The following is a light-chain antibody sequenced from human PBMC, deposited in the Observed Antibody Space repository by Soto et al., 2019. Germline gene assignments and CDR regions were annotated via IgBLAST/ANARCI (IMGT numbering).Light chain of an antibody. J-gene: IGKJ1*01. CDR1: QGIRND. V-gene: IGKV1-6*01. CDR2: AAS. Sequence: AIQMTQSPSALSASVGDRVTITCRASQGIRNDLGLYQQIPGKAPKLLIYAASSLQSGVPSRFSGSGSGTDFTLTISSLQPEDFATYYCLQDYDYPRTFGQGTKVEIK. CDR3: LQDYDYPRT.